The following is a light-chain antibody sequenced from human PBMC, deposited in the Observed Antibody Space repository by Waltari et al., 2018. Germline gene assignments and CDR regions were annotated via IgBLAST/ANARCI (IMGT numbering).Light chain of an antibody. CDR3: QQGFSYPPT. CDR1: QAIASN. J-gene: IGKJ4*01. Sequence: DIQMTQSPSSLSASVGDTVTITCQANQAIASNLNWFQQKPGKAPKLLIYTTSSLQNGIHSRFSGSGSGTDFTLTINGLQPEDFATYICQQGFSYPPTFGGGTKVDIK. V-gene: IGKV1-39*01. CDR2: TTS.